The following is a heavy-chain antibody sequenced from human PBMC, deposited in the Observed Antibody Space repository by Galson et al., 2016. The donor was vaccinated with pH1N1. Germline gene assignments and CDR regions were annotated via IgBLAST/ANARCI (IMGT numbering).Heavy chain of an antibody. CDR3: ARSYCSSTSCYGGSHYYYGMDV. CDR1: GYTFTSNA. Sequence: SVKVSCKASGYTFTSNAMNWVRQAPGQGLEWMGWINTNTGNPTYAPGFTGRFVFSLDTSVSMAYLQISSLKAEDTAVYYCARSYCSSTSCYGGSHYYYGMDVWGQGTTVTVSS. D-gene: IGHD2-2*01. CDR2: INTNTGNP. J-gene: IGHJ6*02. V-gene: IGHV7-4-1*04.